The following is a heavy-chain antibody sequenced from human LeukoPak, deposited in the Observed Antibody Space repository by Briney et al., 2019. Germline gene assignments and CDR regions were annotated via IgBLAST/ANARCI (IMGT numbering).Heavy chain of an antibody. J-gene: IGHJ5*02. CDR3: ARVSSSSFIWFDP. CDR1: GGSISSGSYY. V-gene: IGHV4-61*02. Sequence: SETLSLTCTVSGGSISSGSYYWSWIRQPAGKGLEWIGRIYTSGSTNYNPSLKSRVTISVDTSKNQFSLKLSSVTAADTAVYYCARVSSSSFIWFDPWGQGTLVTVSS. CDR2: IYTSGST. D-gene: IGHD6-6*01.